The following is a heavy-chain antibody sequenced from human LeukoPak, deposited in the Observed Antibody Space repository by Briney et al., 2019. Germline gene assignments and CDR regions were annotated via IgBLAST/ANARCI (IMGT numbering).Heavy chain of an antibody. Sequence: PGGSLRLSCAASGFTFSSYAMSWVRQAPGKGLEWVSAISGSGGSTYYADSVKGRFTISRDNSKNTLYLQMNSLRAEDTAVYYCAKDLPPGNDFWSGYGFDYWGQGTLVTVSS. CDR1: GFTFSSYA. D-gene: IGHD3-3*01. V-gene: IGHV3-23*01. J-gene: IGHJ4*02. CDR2: ISGSGGST. CDR3: AKDLPPGNDFWSGYGFDY.